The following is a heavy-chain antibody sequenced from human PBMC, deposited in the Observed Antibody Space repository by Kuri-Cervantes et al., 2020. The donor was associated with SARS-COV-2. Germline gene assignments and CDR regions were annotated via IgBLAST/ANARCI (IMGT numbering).Heavy chain of an antibody. Sequence: GESLKISCAASGITFSSSTMSWVRQAPGKGLEWVSSITSSGGTTYYADSVRGRFTISRDNSKNTLYLQMNSLRAEDTAVYYCAREGDLTGLFDYWGQGTLVTVSS. J-gene: IGHJ4*02. CDR2: ITSSGGTT. CDR3: AREGDLTGLFDY. CDR1: GITFSSST. V-gene: IGHV3-23*01. D-gene: IGHD3-16*01.